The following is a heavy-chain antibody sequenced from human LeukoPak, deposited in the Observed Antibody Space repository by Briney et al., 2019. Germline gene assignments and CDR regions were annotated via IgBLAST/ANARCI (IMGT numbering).Heavy chain of an antibody. V-gene: IGHV1-18*01. CDR3: ARDDLETDYDFWSGTLFDY. D-gene: IGHD3-3*01. CDR2: ISAYNGNT. J-gene: IGHJ4*02. CDR1: GYTFISYG. Sequence: GASVKVSCKASGYTFISYGISWVRQAPGQGLEWMGWISAYNGNTNYAQKLQGRVTMTTDTSTSTAYMELRSLRSDDTAVYYCARDDLETDYDFWSGTLFDYWGQGTLVTVSS.